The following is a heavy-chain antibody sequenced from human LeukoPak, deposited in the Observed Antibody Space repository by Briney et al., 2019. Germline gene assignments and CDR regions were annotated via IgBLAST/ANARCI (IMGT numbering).Heavy chain of an antibody. Sequence: GGSLRLSCAASGFPFNAYWMTWVRRAPGKGLEWVANIRQDGDTKYYVDSVKGRFTISRDNAMNSLYLQMNSLRAEDTAIYYCARSLPYGTTWYGRSDFWGQGALVTVSS. V-gene: IGHV3-7*03. CDR1: GFPFNAYW. J-gene: IGHJ4*02. D-gene: IGHD6-13*01. CDR3: ARSLPYGTTWYGRSDF. CDR2: IRQDGDTK.